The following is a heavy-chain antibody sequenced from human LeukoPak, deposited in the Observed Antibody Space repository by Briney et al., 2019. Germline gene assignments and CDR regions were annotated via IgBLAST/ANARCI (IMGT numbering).Heavy chain of an antibody. CDR1: GFTFSSYS. D-gene: IGHD6-6*01. CDR3: ARPSGYSSSSQGPFDI. CDR2: ISSSSSYI. J-gene: IGHJ3*02. V-gene: IGHV3-21*04. Sequence: GGSLRLSWAAAGFTFSSYSMNWVRQPPGKGLGWVSSISSSSSYIYYADSVKGRFTISRDNAKNSLYLQMNSLKASDTAMYYCARPSGYSSSSQGPFDIWGQGTMVTVSS.